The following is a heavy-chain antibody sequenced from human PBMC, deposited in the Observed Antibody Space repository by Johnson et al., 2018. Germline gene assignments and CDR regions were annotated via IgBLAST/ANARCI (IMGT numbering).Heavy chain of an antibody. J-gene: IGHJ6*02. V-gene: IGHV3-33*01. CDR2: IGYDGTKK. Sequence: QVQLVQSVGGVVQPGRSLRLSCAASGFTFSHYGMHWVRQAPGKGLAGVAVIGYDGTKKYYADSVKGRFTISRDNSKTTICLQLNGLRAEDTAVYFCAREISDGDYASGLDVGGQGTTVTVFS. CDR3: AREISDGDYASGLDV. CDR1: GFTFSHYG. D-gene: IGHD4-17*01.